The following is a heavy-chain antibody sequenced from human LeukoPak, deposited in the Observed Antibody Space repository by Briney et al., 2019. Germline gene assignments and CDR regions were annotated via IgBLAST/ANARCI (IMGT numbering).Heavy chain of an antibody. CDR3: ARVSPPIAAAGHFDY. V-gene: IGHV4-39*07. CDR1: GGSISSSSYY. CDR2: IYYSGST. J-gene: IGHJ4*02. D-gene: IGHD6-13*01. Sequence: SETLSLTCTVSGGSISSSSYYWGWIRHPPGKGLEWIGSIYYSGSTYYNPSLKSRVTISVDKSKNQFSLKLSSVTAADTAVYYCARVSPPIAAAGHFDYWGQGTLVTVSS.